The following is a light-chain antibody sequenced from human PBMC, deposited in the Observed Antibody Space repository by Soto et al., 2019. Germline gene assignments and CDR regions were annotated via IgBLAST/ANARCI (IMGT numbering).Light chain of an antibody. CDR3: GTWDSRLSAYV. CDR2: DNN. V-gene: IGLV1-51*01. CDR1: SSNIGNNY. J-gene: IGLJ1*01. Sequence: HSALTQPPSVSAAPGQKVTISCSGSSSNIGNNYVSWYQQLPGTAPKLLIYDNNKRPSGIPDRFSGSKSGTSATLGITGLQTGDEADYYCGTWDSRLSAYVFGTGTKVTVL.